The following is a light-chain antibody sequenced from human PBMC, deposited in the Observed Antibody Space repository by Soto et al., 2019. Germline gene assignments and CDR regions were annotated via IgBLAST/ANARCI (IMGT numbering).Light chain of an antibody. CDR1: QSISSNY. CDR3: QQYGDSPT. V-gene: IGKV3-20*01. Sequence: EIVLTQSPGTLSLSPGEIATLSCRASQSISSNYVAWYQQKPGQAPRLLIYDASSRATGIPNRFSGSGSGTDFTLTISRLEPEDFAVFYCQQYGDSPTFGQGTKVDI. CDR2: DAS. J-gene: IGKJ1*01.